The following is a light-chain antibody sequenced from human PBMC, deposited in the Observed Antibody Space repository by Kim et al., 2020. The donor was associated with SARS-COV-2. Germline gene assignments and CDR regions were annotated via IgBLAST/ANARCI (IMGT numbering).Light chain of an antibody. CDR1: SSDIGGYSY. CDR3: CSYAGSYTWV. V-gene: IGLV2-11*01. CDR2: DVN. J-gene: IGLJ3*02. Sequence: QSALTQPRSVSGSPGQSVTISCTGTSSDIGGYSYISWYQQHPDKAPKLLIYDVNKRPSGVPDRFSGSKSGNTASLTISGLQAEHEADYYCCSYAGSYTWVFGGGTQLTVL.